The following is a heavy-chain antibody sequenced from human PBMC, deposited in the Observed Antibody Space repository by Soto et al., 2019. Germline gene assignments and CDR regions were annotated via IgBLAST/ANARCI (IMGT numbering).Heavy chain of an antibody. CDR2: ISYDGSNK. CDR1: GFTFSSYG. D-gene: IGHD6-13*01. Sequence: QVQLVESGGGVVQPGRSLRLSCAASGFTFSSYGMHWVRQAPGKGLEWVAVISYDGSNKYYADSVKGRFTISRDNSENTLYLQMNSLRAEDTAVYYCAKDWAPYSSSLGMDVWGQGTTVTVSS. J-gene: IGHJ6*02. CDR3: AKDWAPYSSSLGMDV. V-gene: IGHV3-30*18.